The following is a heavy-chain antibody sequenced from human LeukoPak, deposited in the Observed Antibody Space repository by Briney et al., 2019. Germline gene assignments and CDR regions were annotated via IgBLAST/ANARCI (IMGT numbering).Heavy chain of an antibody. CDR3: ARGEQWLRNSFDY. J-gene: IGHJ4*02. V-gene: IGHV4-39*07. CDR2: IYYSGST. Sequence: SETLSLTCTVSGGSISSSSYYWGWIRQPPGKGLEWIGSIYYSGSTYYNPSLKSRVTISVDTSKYQFSLKLSSVTAADTAVYYCARGEQWLRNSFDYWGQGTLVTVSS. D-gene: IGHD6-19*01. CDR1: GGSISSSSYY.